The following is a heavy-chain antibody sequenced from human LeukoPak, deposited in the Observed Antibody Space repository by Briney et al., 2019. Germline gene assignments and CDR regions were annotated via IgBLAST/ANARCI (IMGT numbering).Heavy chain of an antibody. V-gene: IGHV4-38-2*02. CDR1: GYPISRGYY. CDR2: IYDSGTT. D-gene: IGHD1-7*01. Sequence: SETLSLTCTVSGYPISRGYYWGWIRQPPGKGLEWIGTIYDSGTTYYSPSLKSRVTISVDTSKNQFSLKLGSVTAADTAVYYCASHPPELELPGYNWFDPWGQGTLVTVSS. CDR3: ASHPPELELPGYNWFDP. J-gene: IGHJ5*02.